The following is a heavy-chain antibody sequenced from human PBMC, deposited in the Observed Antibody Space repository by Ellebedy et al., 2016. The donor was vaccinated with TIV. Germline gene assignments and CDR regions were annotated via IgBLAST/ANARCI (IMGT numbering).Heavy chain of an antibody. CDR3: ARDPRASYCGGDCTPAPWFDP. J-gene: IGHJ5*02. CDR2: INPNSGGT. D-gene: IGHD2-21*02. V-gene: IGHV1-2*04. CDR1: GYTFPGYY. Sequence: ASVKVSCXASGYTFPGYYMHWVRQAPGQGLEWMGWINPNSGGTNYAQKFQGWVTMTRDTSISTAYMELSRLRSDDTAVYYCARDPRASYCGGDCTPAPWFDPWGQGTLVTVSS.